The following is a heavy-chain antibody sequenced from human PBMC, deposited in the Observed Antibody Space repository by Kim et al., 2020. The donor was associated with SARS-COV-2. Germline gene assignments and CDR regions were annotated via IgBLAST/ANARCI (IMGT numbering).Heavy chain of an antibody. CDR3: ARRSVGAAAFDY. Sequence: SVKVSCKASGGTFSSYAISWVRQAPGQGLEWMGGIIPIFGTANYAQKFQGRVTITADESTSTAYMELSSLRSEDTAVYYCARRSVGAAAFDYWGQGTLVTVSS. CDR1: GGTFSSYA. D-gene: IGHD2-15*01. V-gene: IGHV1-69*13. CDR2: IIPIFGTA. J-gene: IGHJ4*02.